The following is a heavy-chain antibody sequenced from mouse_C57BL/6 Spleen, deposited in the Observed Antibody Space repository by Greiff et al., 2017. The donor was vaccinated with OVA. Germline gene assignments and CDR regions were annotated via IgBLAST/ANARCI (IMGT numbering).Heavy chain of an antibody. V-gene: IGHV1-80*01. D-gene: IGHD1-1*01. CDR1: GYAFSSYW. J-gene: IGHJ1*03. Sequence: VHLVESGAELVKPGASVKISCKASGYAFSSYWMNWVKQRPGKGLEWIGQIYPGDGDTNYNGKFKGKATLTADKSSSTAYMQLSSLTSEDSAVYFCARSTTVVDWYFDVWGTGTTVTVSS. CDR3: ARSTTVVDWYFDV. CDR2: IYPGDGDT.